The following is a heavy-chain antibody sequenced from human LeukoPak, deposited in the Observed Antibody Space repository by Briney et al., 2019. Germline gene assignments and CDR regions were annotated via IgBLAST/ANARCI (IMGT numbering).Heavy chain of an antibody. J-gene: IGHJ4*02. Sequence: SETLSLTCTVSGVSISTRNYYWGWIRQPPGKGLEWIGNIFYSGSTYYSPSFKSRVTISLDTSRNQFSLKLSSVTAADTAVYYCAREEALGSGSFDYWGQGTLVTVSS. CDR1: GVSISTRNYY. CDR2: IFYSGST. V-gene: IGHV4-39*07. CDR3: AREEALGSGSFDY. D-gene: IGHD1-26*01.